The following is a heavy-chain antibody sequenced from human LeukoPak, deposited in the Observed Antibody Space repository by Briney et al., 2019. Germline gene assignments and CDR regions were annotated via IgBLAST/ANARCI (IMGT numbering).Heavy chain of an antibody. CDR1: GGTFCSYA. J-gene: IGHJ4*02. D-gene: IGHD3-22*01. CDR2: IIPILGIA. Sequence: ASVKVSCKASGGTFCSYAISWVRQAPGQGLEWMGRIIPILGIANYAQKFQGRVTITADKSTSTAYMELSSLRSEDTAVYYCARGDYDSSGYYGYWGQGTLVTVSS. CDR3: ARGDYDSSGYYGY. V-gene: IGHV1-69*04.